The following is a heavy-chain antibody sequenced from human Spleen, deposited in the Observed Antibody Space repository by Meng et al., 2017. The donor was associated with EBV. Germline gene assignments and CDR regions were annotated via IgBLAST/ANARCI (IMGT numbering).Heavy chain of an antibody. Sequence: QAAWPVPVKPTETFSSTCNVTVGAVGVSSYYWGLIRQPPGKGLGWIGCIYYGGGAYYNPSLETRVTMSIDKSKNQFSLNVSSVTAADTAFYYCARGAYDRFGLDPWGQGTLVTVSS. CDR1: VGAVGVSSYY. D-gene: IGHD3-16*01. J-gene: IGHJ5*02. CDR2: IYYGGGA. V-gene: IGHV4-39*07. CDR3: ARGAYDRFGLDP.